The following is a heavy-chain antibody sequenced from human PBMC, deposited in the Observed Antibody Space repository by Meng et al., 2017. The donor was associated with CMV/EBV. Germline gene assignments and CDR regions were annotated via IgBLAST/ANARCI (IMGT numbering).Heavy chain of an antibody. J-gene: IGHJ6*02. Sequence: SETLSLTCTVSGGSVSSGSYYWSWIRQPPGKGLEWIGYIYYSGSTNYNPSLKSRVTISVDTSKNQFSLKLSSVTAADTAVYYCARGGAAGRYYYYGMDVWDQGTTVTVSS. V-gene: IGHV4-61*01. CDR3: ARGGAAGRYYYYGMDV. CDR1: GGSVSSGSYY. CDR2: IYYSGST. D-gene: IGHD6-13*01.